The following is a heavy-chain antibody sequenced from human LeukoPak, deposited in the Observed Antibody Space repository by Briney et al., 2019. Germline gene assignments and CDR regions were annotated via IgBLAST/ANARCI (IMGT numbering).Heavy chain of an antibody. V-gene: IGHV3-7*01. CDR2: IKQDGSEK. D-gene: IGHD5-18*01. CDR3: RGIQLGPRAYAFDI. CDR1: GFTFSSYW. Sequence: PGGSLRLSCAASGFTFSSYWMSWVRQAPGKGLEWVANIKQDGSEKYYVDSVKGRFTISRDNAKNSLYLQMNSLRAEDTAVYYCRGIQLGPRAYAFDIWGQGKMVTVSS. J-gene: IGHJ3*02.